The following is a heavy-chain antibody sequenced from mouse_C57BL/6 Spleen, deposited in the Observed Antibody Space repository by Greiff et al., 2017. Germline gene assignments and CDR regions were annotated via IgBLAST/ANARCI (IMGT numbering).Heavy chain of an antibody. V-gene: IGHV5-9-1*02. Sequence: EVKLMESGEGLVKPGGSLKLSCAASGFTFSSYAMSWVRQTPEKRLEWVAYISSGGDYIYYAATVKGRFTISRDNARNTLYLQMSSLKSEDTAMYYCTRDNGITTVVATGYFDVWGTGTTVTVSS. CDR3: TRDNGITTVVATGYFDV. CDR2: ISSGGDYI. D-gene: IGHD1-1*01. J-gene: IGHJ1*03. CDR1: GFTFSSYA.